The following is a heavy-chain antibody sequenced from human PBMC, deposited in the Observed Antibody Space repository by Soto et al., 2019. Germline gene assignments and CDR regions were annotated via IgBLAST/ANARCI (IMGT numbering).Heavy chain of an antibody. CDR1: GITFSGSA. V-gene: IGHV3-73*02. Sequence: EVKLVESGGGLVQPGGSLKLSCAASGITFSGSAMHWVRQASGKGLEWVGRIRSKANSYATAYAASVKGRFTISRDDSKNTAYLQMNSLKTVDAAVYYCTSSRDYWGQGTVVTVSS. J-gene: IGHJ4*02. CDR2: IRSKANSYAT. CDR3: TSSRDY.